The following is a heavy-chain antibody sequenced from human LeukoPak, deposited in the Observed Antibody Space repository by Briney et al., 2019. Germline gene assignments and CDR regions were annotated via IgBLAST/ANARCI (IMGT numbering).Heavy chain of an antibody. CDR3: ATLAVRWGGDY. V-gene: IGHV1-69*06. J-gene: IGHJ4*02. Sequence: KSGESLKVSCKASGGTFSSYAISWVRQAPGQGLEWMGGIIPIFGTANYAQKFQGRVTITADKSTSTAYMELSSLRSEDTAVYYCATLAVRWGGDYWGQGTLVTVSS. D-gene: IGHD4-23*01. CDR1: GGTFSSYA. CDR2: IIPIFGTA.